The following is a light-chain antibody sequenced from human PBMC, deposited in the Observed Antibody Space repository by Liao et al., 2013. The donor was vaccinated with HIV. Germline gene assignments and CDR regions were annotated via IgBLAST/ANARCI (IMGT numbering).Light chain of an antibody. V-gene: IGLV3-21*01. Sequence: SYELTQPPSVSVAPGKTARITCGGDNIGDKGVHWYQQKPGQAPVLVIYYNSDRSSGIPERFSGSNSGNTATLIISGTQAMDEADYYCQAWDSSTVIFGGGTKLTVL. CDR3: QAWDSSTVI. J-gene: IGLJ2*01. CDR2: YNS. CDR1: NIGDKG.